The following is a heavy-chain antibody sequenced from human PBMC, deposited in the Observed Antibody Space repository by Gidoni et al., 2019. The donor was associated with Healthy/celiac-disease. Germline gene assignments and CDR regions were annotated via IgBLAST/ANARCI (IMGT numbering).Heavy chain of an antibody. D-gene: IGHD3-10*01. CDR2: INPNSGGT. V-gene: IGHV1-2*02. CDR1: GYTFPGYY. CDR3: ARDRRGLWFGEVGLFDP. Sequence: QVQLVQSGAEVKKPGASVTVSCKASGYTFPGYYMHWVRQGPGQGLEWMGWINPNSGGTNYAQKFQGRVTMTRDTSISKAYMELSRLRSDDTAVYYWARDRRGLWFGEVGLFDPWGQGTLVTVSS. J-gene: IGHJ5*02.